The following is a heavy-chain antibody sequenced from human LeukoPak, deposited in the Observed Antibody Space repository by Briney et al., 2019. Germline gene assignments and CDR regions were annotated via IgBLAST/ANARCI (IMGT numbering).Heavy chain of an antibody. J-gene: IGHJ4*01. V-gene: IGHV3-74*01. CDR3: AREPDPRLYASSSADY. Sequence: GGSLTLYCAASGFGFSNFWMHWVRQAPGKGLVWVLRIKTDGTTTVYADSVKGRFTISRDNAKNTLYLQMKSLRAEDTAVYFCAREPDPRLYASSSADYWGQGTPVTVSS. CDR1: GFGFSNFW. CDR2: IKTDGTTT. D-gene: IGHD6-6*01.